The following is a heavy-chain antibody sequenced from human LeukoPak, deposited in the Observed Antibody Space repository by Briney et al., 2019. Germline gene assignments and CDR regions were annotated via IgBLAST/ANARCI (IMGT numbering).Heavy chain of an antibody. CDR1: GFTFSSYW. J-gene: IGHJ3*02. V-gene: IGHV3-7*01. CDR3: ASPNYYDSSGYYYNAFDI. CDR2: IKQDGSEK. Sequence: GGSLRLSCAASGFTFSSYWMSWVRQAPGKGLEWVANIKQDGSEKYYVDSVKGRFTISRDNAKNSLYLQMNSLRAEDTAVYYCASPNYYDSSGYYYNAFDIWGQGTMVTVSS. D-gene: IGHD3-22*01.